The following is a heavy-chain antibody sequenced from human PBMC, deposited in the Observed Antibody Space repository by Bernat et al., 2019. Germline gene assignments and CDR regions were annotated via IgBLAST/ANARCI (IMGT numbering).Heavy chain of an antibody. CDR2: IKSKSEGGTA. CDR3: AAGTA. V-gene: IGHV3-15*01. J-gene: IGHJ4*02. Sequence: EVQLVESGGGLVKPGESLRLSCAASGLSVSNAWMCWVRQAPGKGLEWVSRIKSKSEGGTADYTAPVKGRFTISRDDSKNTLHLKMNSLNTEDTAVYYCAAGTAWGQGIRVTISS. D-gene: IGHD1-14*01. CDR1: GLSVSNAW.